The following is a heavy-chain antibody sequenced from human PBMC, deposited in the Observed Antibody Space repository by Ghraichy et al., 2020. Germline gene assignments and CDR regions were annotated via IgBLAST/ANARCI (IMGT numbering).Heavy chain of an antibody. V-gene: IGHV1-69*13. CDR2: IIPIFGTA. Sequence: SVKVSCKASGGTFSSYAISWVRQAPGQGLEWMGGIIPIFGTANYAQKFQGRVTITADESTSTAYMELSSLRSEDTAVYYCARGRMAAAIEIDYWGQGTLVTVSS. D-gene: IGHD6-13*01. CDR3: ARGRMAAAIEIDY. J-gene: IGHJ4*02. CDR1: GGTFSSYA.